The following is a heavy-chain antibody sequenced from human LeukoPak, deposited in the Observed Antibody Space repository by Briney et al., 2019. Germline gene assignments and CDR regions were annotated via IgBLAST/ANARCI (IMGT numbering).Heavy chain of an antibody. CDR1: GFTFSDYY. D-gene: IGHD6-19*01. CDR3: AKGEAVAGSAFDI. Sequence: GGSLRLSCAASGFTFSDYYMSWIRQAPGKGLEWVSYISSSGSTIYYADSVKGRFTISRDNAKNSLYLQMNSLRAEDTALYYCAKGEAVAGSAFDIWGQGTMVTVSS. CDR2: ISSSGSTI. J-gene: IGHJ3*02. V-gene: IGHV3-11*01.